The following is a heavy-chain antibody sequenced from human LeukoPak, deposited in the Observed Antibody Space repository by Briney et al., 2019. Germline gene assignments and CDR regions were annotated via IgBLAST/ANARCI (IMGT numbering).Heavy chain of an antibody. Sequence: GGSLRLSCAASGFTFTDYYMNWIRQAPGKGLEWISYISSSGDTIYYADSVKGRFTISRDNAKNSLFLQMSSLRAEDTAVYYCARENSAVTSVMEYGMDVWGQGTTVTVSS. J-gene: IGHJ6*02. D-gene: IGHD4-11*01. CDR3: ARENSAVTSVMEYGMDV. V-gene: IGHV3-11*01. CDR2: ISSSGDTI. CDR1: GFTFTDYY.